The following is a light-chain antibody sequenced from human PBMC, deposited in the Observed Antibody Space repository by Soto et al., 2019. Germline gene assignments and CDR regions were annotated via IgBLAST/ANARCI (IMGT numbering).Light chain of an antibody. CDR2: DAS. J-gene: IGKJ2*01. CDR3: QQRSNWHRT. V-gene: IGKV3-11*01. CDR1: QSVSSY. Sequence: EIVLTQSPATLSLSPGERATLSCRASQSVSSYLAWYQQKPGQAPRLLIYDASNRATGIPARFSGSGSGTDFTHTISSLEPEDFAVYYCQQRSNWHRTFGQGTKREIK.